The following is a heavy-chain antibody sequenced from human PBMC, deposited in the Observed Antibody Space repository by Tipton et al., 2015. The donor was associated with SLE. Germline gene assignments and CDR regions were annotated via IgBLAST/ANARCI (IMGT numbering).Heavy chain of an antibody. CDR2: INHSGST. Sequence: LRLSCAVYGGSFSGYYWSWIRQPPGKGLEWIGEINHSGSTNYNPSLKSRVTISVDTSKNQFSLKLSSVTAADTAVYYCARRGGDIVVVVAAEPYYYGMDVWGQGTTVTVSS. CDR3: ARRGGDIVVVVAAEPYYYGMDV. CDR1: GGSFSGYY. V-gene: IGHV4-34*01. J-gene: IGHJ6*02. D-gene: IGHD2-15*01.